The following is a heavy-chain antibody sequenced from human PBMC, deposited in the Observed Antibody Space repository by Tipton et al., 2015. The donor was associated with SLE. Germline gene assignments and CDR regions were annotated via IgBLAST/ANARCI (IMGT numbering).Heavy chain of an antibody. Sequence: QSGAEVKKPGSSVKVSCKASGGTFSSYAISWVRQAPGQGLEWMGGIIPILGIANYAQKFQGWVTMTRDTSISTAYMELSRLRSDDTAVYYCARGGLAAAGRFDYWGQGTLVTVSS. D-gene: IGHD6-13*01. CDR2: IIPILGIA. CDR1: GGTFSSYA. J-gene: IGHJ4*02. CDR3: ARGGLAAAGRFDY. V-gene: IGHV1-69*04.